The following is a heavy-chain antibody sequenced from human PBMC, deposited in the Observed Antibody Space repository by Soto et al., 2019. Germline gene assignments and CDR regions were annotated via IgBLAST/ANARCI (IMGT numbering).Heavy chain of an antibody. CDR2: FHYSGST. Sequence: SETLSLTCTVSGGSISSRDSYWGWIRQPPGKGLEWIGSFHYSGSTYYNPSLKSRVTISVDTSKNQLSLRVTSVTAADTAVYYCARGFGRSHFDYWGQGTMVTVSS. D-gene: IGHD3-16*01. J-gene: IGHJ4*02. CDR1: GGSISSRDSY. V-gene: IGHV4-39*01. CDR3: ARGFGRSHFDY.